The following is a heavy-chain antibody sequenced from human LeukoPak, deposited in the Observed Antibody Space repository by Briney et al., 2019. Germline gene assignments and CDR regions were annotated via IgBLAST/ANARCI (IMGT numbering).Heavy chain of an antibody. J-gene: IGHJ4*02. Sequence: GGSLGLSCAASGFTFSSYAMSWVRQAPGKGLEWVSAISGSGGSTYYADSVKGRFTISRDNSKNTLYLQMNSLRAEDTAVYYCANDRDYGSGWFFDYWGQGTLVTVSS. CDR2: ISGSGGST. CDR3: ANDRDYGSGWFFDY. V-gene: IGHV3-23*01. D-gene: IGHD6-19*01. CDR1: GFTFSSYA.